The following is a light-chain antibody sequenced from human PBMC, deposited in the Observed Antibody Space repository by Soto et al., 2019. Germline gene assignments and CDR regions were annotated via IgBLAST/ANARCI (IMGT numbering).Light chain of an antibody. CDR1: QSVGSS. J-gene: IGKJ4*01. Sequence: LTQSPSFLSLSQGERATLSCRASQSVGSSLAWYQQKPGQAPRLLINDASNRATGIPARFSGSGSGADFALTITSLEPEDFAVYYCQQRNEWPLTFGGGTKVDIK. V-gene: IGKV3-11*01. CDR2: DAS. CDR3: QQRNEWPLT.